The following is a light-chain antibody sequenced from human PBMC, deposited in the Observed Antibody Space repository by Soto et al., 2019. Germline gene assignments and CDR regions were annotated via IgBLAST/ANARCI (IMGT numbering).Light chain of an antibody. J-gene: IGKJ5*01. CDR1: QSVGTY. V-gene: IGKV3-11*01. CDR2: DAS. CDR3: QQRSNWPPTT. Sequence: EIVLTQSPATLSLSPGERATLSCRASQSVGTYLVWYQQKAGQAPRLLIYDASNRATGIPARFSGSGSGTDFTLTSSSLEPEDFAVYYCQQRSNWPPTTFGQGTRLEIK.